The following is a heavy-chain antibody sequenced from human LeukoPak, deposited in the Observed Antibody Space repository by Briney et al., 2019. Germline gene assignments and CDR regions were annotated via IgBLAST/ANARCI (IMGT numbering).Heavy chain of an antibody. CDR3: ARWHGLQSLDY. D-gene: IGHD4-11*01. Sequence: GGSLRLSSAASGFTFSNYWMHWVRQAPGKGLVWVSRINSDGSSTSYADSVKGRFTISRDNAKNTLYLQMNSLRVEDTAVYYCARWHGLQSLDYWGQGTLVTVSS. CDR2: INSDGSST. J-gene: IGHJ4*02. CDR1: GFTFSNYW. V-gene: IGHV3-74*01.